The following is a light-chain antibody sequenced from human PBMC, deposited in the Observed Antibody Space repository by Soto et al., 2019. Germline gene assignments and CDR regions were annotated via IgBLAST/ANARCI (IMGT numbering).Light chain of an antibody. CDR3: QQYGSSSWT. CDR1: QSVSSSY. J-gene: IGKJ1*01. Sequence: EIVLTQSPGTLSLSPGERATLSCRASQSVSSSYLAWYQQKPGQAPRLLIYGTSSRATAIPDRFSGSGSGTDFPLTISKLETEDFAVYYCQQYGSSSWTFGQGTKVEIK. V-gene: IGKV3-20*01. CDR2: GTS.